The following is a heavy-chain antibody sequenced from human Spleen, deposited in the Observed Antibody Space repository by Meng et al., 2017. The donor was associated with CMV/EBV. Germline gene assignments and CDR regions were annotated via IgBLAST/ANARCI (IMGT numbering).Heavy chain of an antibody. D-gene: IGHD1-26*01. V-gene: IGHV4-34*01. CDR1: GGSFSGYY. CDR3: ARRSVWGPSYGMDV. Sequence: SETLSLTCAVYGGSFSGYYWSWIRQPPGKGLEWIGEINHSGSTNYNPSLKSRVTMSVDTSKNQFSLKLSSVTAADTAVYYCARRSVWGPSYGMDVWGQGTTVTVSS. CDR2: INHSGST. J-gene: IGHJ6*02.